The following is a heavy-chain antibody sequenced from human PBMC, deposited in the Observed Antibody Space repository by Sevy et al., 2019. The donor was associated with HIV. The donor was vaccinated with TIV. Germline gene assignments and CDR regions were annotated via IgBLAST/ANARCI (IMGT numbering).Heavy chain of an antibody. Sequence: GGSLRLSCTASGFTFSDYYMSWIRQAPGKGLEWVSYISSSGSTIYYADSVKGRFTISRDNAKNLLFLQMNSLRAEDTAVYYGARDHMIPLYYDYVWGSYRYPDYWGQGTLVTVSS. CDR2: ISSSGSTI. V-gene: IGHV3-11*01. CDR3: ARDHMIPLYYDYVWGSYRYPDY. D-gene: IGHD3-16*02. CDR1: GFTFSDYY. J-gene: IGHJ4*02.